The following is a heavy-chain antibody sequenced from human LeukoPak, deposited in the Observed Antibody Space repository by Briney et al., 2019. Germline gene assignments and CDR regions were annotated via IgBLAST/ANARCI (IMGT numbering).Heavy chain of an antibody. CDR2: IYYTGST. J-gene: IGHJ3*02. Sequence: SETLSLTCGVSGGAITNYYWNWIRQAPGKGLEWLGYIYYTGSTTYNPSLKSRVTISVDTSKNQFSLKLSSVTAADTAVYYCARDLRSERITMIVTEPGAFDIWGQGTMVTVSS. CDR1: GGAITNYY. CDR3: ARDLRSERITMIVTEPGAFDI. V-gene: IGHV4-59*12. D-gene: IGHD3-22*01.